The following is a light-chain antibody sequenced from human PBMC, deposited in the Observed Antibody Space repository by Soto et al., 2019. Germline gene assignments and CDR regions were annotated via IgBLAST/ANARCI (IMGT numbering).Light chain of an antibody. J-gene: IGKJ1*01. CDR2: DAS. CDR1: QTIRRW. V-gene: IGKV1-5*01. CDR3: QHYNSDPWT. Sequence: DIEMTQSPCSLSASVGDRVTITCRASQTIRRWLAWYQQRPGKAPKVLIYDASTLESGVPARFSGSGSETQFSLTISSLQPEDSATYYCQHYNSDPWTFGQGTKVEIK.